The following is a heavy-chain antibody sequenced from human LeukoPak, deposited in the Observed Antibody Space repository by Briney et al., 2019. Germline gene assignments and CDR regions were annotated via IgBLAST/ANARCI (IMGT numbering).Heavy chain of an antibody. CDR3: ASNPPRTGDFNY. V-gene: IGHV1-8*01. J-gene: IGHJ4*02. Sequence: ASVEVSCKTSGYTFTNYDINWVRQATGQGLEWMGWMSPNSGNTGYAQKFQGRVTMTRDTSINTAYMELSSLRSEDTAVYFCASNPPRTGDFNYWGQGALVTVSS. D-gene: IGHD7-27*01. CDR1: GYTFTNYD. CDR2: MSPNSGNT.